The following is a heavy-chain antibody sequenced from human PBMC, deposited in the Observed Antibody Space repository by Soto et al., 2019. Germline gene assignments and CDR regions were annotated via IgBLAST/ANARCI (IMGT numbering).Heavy chain of an antibody. CDR2: IWYDGSNK. V-gene: IGHV3-33*01. D-gene: IGHD3-3*01. CDR1: GFTFSSYG. Sequence: QVQLVESGGGVVQPGRSLRLSCAASGFTFSSYGMHWVRQAPGKGLEWVAVIWYDGSNKYYADSVKGRFTISRDNSKNTLYLQMNSLRAEDTAVYYCARGDFWSGLQDYYYYYGMDVW. J-gene: IGHJ6*01. CDR3: ARGDFWSGLQDYYYYYGMDV.